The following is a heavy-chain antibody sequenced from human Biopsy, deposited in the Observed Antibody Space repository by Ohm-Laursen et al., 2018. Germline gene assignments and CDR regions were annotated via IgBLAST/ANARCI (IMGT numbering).Heavy chain of an antibody. V-gene: IGHV1-46*01. J-gene: IGHJ4*02. Sequence: ASVKASCQASGYTFTTSYIHWVRQAPGQGLEWMGIINPGGNSTAYTQNFQGRVTMTWDTSTTTVYMELSSLRSEDTAVYYCVLASFDYWGQGALVTVPS. CDR2: INPGGNST. CDR1: GYTFTTSY. CDR3: VLASFDY.